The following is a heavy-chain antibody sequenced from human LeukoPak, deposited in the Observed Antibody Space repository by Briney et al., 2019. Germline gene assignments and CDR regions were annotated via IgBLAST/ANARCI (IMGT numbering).Heavy chain of an antibody. CDR2: IYYTGIT. Sequence: SETLSLTCSVSGGSIISYYWSWIRLPPGKGLEWIGYIYYTGITKYSPSLTSRVTISVDTSKNQFSLKLTSVTAADTAVYYCTRHAPVPVIGHGMGVWGQGTTVTVSS. CDR3: TRHAPVPVIGHGMGV. D-gene: IGHD3-10*01. V-gene: IGHV4-59*08. CDR1: GGSIISYY. J-gene: IGHJ6*02.